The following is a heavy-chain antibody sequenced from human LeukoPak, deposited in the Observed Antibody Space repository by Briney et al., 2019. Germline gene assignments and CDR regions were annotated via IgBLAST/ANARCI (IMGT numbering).Heavy chain of an antibody. Sequence: GGSLRLSCAASGFTFSSYWLSWVRQAPGKGLECVANIKQDGSEKYYVDSVKGRFTISRDNAKNSLYLQMNSLRAEDTAVYYCARDVDSSGRNLFWFGPWGQGTLVTVSS. J-gene: IGHJ5*02. D-gene: IGHD6-19*01. V-gene: IGHV3-7*01. CDR3: ARDVDSSGRNLFWFGP. CDR2: IKQDGSEK. CDR1: GFTFSSYW.